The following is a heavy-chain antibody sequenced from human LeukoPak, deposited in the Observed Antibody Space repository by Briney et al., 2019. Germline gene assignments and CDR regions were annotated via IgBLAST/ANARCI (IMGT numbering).Heavy chain of an antibody. Sequence: ASVKVSCKASGYAFTGYGISWVRQAPGQGLEWMGWISAYSGNTNYAQKLRGRVTMTRDTSTSTVYMDLSSLRSEDTAVYYCAREASGGYFDYWGQGTLVTVSS. D-gene: IGHD4-23*01. CDR1: GYAFTGYG. J-gene: IGHJ4*02. CDR2: ISAYSGNT. CDR3: AREASGGYFDY. V-gene: IGHV1-18*01.